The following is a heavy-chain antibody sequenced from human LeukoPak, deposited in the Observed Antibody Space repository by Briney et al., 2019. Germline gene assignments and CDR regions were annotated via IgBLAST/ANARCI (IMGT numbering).Heavy chain of an antibody. Sequence: PGRSLRPSCAASGFTFSSYEMNWVRQAPRKGLEWISYISSAGTTKIYADSVKGRFTISRDNAKNSLYLQMNSLRAEDTAVYYCARDYWFDPWGHGTLVTVS. V-gene: IGHV3-48*03. J-gene: IGHJ5*02. CDR1: GFTFSSYE. CDR2: ISSAGTTK. CDR3: ARDYWFDP.